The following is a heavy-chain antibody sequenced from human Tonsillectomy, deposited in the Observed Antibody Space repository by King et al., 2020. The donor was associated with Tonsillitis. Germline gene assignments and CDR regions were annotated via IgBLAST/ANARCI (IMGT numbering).Heavy chain of an antibody. Sequence: VQLVESGGGVVQPGRSLRLSGAASGFTFSSYAMHWVRQAPGKGLEWVAILSYDGINKYYADSVKGRFTITRDNSKNTLYLPMDSLRPEDTAVYYCARDGLNYYGSGSYYNEIDPWGQGTLVTVSS. V-gene: IGHV3-30-3*01. CDR2: LSYDGINK. CDR3: ARDGLNYYGSGSYYNEIDP. CDR1: GFTFSSYA. D-gene: IGHD3-10*01. J-gene: IGHJ5*02.